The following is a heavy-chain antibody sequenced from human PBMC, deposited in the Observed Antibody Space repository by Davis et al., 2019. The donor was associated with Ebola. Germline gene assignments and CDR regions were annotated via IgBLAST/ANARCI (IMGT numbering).Heavy chain of an antibody. Sequence: MPSETLSLTCAVYGGSFSGYYWSWIRQPPGKGLEWIGEINHSGSTNYNPSLKSRVTISVDTSKNQFSLKLSSVTAADTAVYYCARSSSWYGYYFDYWGQGTLVTVSS. J-gene: IGHJ4*02. V-gene: IGHV4-34*01. CDR3: ARSSSWYGYYFDY. CDR2: INHSGST. D-gene: IGHD6-13*01. CDR1: GGSFSGYY.